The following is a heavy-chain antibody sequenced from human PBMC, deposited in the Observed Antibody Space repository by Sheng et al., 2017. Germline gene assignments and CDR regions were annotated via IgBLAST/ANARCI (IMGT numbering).Heavy chain of an antibody. V-gene: IGHV1-18*01. Sequence: QVQLVQSGAEVKKPGASVKVSCKASGYTFTSYGISWVRQAPGQGLEWMGWISAYNGNTNYAQKLQGRVTMTTDTSTSTAYMELRSLRSDDTAVYYCARVGPRAASHQIERRNSLSNWFDPWGQGTPGHRLL. CDR2: ISAYNGNT. D-gene: IGHD6-25*01. J-gene: IGHJ5*02. CDR3: ARVGPRAASHQIERRNSLSNWFDP. CDR1: GYTFTSYG.